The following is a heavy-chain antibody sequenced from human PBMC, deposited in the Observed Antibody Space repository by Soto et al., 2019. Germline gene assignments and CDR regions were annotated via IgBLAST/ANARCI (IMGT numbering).Heavy chain of an antibody. V-gene: IGHV1-18*01. CDR2: ISAYNGDT. D-gene: IGHD6-6*01. J-gene: IGHJ5*02. Sequence: ASVKVSCKTSGGTFINYAFTLVLQAPVQGLEWMGGISAYNGDTNYAQKLQGRVTMTTDTSTSTAYMELRSLRSDDTAVYYCARLRIAARLGLRSWFDPWGQGTLVTVSS. CDR1: GGTFINYA. CDR3: ARLRIAARLGLRSWFDP.